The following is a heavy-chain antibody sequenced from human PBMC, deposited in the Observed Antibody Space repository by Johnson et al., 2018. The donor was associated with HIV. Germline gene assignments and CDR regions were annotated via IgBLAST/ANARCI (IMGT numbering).Heavy chain of an antibody. V-gene: IGHV3-66*01. J-gene: IGHJ3*02. CDR1: GFNVSDKY. D-gene: IGHD6-19*01. CDR3: AILLGQWGGVFDI. CDR2: IYTGGST. Sequence: VQLVESGGALVQPGGSLRLSCAGSGFNVSDKYMSWVRQAPGKGLEWVSVIYTGGSTFNADSVKGRFTISRDNSKNTLYLQMNSLRVEDTAVYYCAILLGQWGGVFDIWGQGTMVTVSS.